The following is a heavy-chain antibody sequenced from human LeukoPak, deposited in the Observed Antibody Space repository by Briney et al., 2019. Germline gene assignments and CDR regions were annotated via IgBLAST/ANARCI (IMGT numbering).Heavy chain of an antibody. Sequence: ASVKVSCKASGYTFTGYYMHWVRQAPGQGLEWMGWINPNSGGTNYAQKFQGRVTMTRDTSISTAYMELSRLRSDDTAVYYCARETRNSYNFFGIDFWGQGTLVTVSS. CDR1: GYTFTGYY. J-gene: IGHJ4*02. D-gene: IGHD5-18*01. CDR3: ARETRNSYNFFGIDF. CDR2: INPNSGGT. V-gene: IGHV1-2*02.